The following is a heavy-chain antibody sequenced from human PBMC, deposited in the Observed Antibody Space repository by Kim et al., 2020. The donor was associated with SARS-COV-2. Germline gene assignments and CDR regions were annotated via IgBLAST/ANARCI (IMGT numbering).Heavy chain of an antibody. Sequence: SVKVSCKASGGTFSSYAISWVRQAPGQGLEWMGGIIPIFGTANYAQKFQGRVTITADESTSTAYMELSSLRSEDTAVYYCARDYDILRGPPRVERSRYGMDVWGQGTTVTVSS. CDR3: ARDYDILRGPPRVERSRYGMDV. CDR1: GGTFSSYA. J-gene: IGHJ6*02. V-gene: IGHV1-69*13. D-gene: IGHD3-9*01. CDR2: IIPIFGTA.